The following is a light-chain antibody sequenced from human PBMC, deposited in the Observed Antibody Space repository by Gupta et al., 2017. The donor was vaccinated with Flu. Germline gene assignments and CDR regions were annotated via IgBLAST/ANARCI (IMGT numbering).Light chain of an antibody. Sequence: QSVLTQPPSASGTPGQRVTISCSGSSSNIGNNYVHWYQHLPGTAPKLLIYRNNRRPSGVPDRFSGSKSGTSASLAITGLRSDDEADYYCAAWDDSLSGVVFGGGTKLTVL. CDR1: SSNIGNNY. J-gene: IGLJ2*01. V-gene: IGLV1-47*01. CDR3: AAWDDSLSGVV. CDR2: RNN.